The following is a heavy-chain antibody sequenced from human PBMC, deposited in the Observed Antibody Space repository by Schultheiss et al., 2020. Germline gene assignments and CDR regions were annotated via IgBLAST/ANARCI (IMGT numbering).Heavy chain of an antibody. CDR3: ARDWWELQERAFDI. Sequence: SVKVSCKASGGTFSSYAISWVRQAPGQGLEWMGRIIPILGIANYAQKFQCRVTITRDTSASTAYMELSSLRSEDTAVYYCARDWWELQERAFDIWGLGTMVTVSS. CDR1: GGTFSSYA. D-gene: IGHD1-26*01. J-gene: IGHJ3*02. V-gene: IGHV1-69*04. CDR2: IIPILGIA.